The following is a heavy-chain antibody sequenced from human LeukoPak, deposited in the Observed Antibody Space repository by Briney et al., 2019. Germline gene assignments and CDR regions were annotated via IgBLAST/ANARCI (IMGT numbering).Heavy chain of an antibody. CDR1: GYTFTRYY. J-gene: IGHJ6*02. Sequence: ASVKVSCKASGYTFTRYYMHWVRQAPGQGLEWMGIINPSGGSTSYAQKFQGRVTMTRDTSISTAYMGLSRLRSDDTAVYYCARDVVRGVIRDYYYYGMDVWGQGTTVTVSS. CDR2: INPSGGST. D-gene: IGHD3-10*01. V-gene: IGHV1-46*01. CDR3: ARDVVRGVIRDYYYYGMDV.